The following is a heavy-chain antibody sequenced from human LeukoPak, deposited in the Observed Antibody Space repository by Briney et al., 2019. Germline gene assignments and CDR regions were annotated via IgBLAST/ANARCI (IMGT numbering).Heavy chain of an antibody. V-gene: IGHV1-18*01. J-gene: IGHJ6*02. Sequence: ASVKVSCKASGHTFTSYGISWVRQAPGQGLEWMGWISAYNGNTNYAQKLQGRVTMTTDTSTSTAYMELRSLRSDDTAVYYCARDRYDFWSGYPSYYYYGMDVWGQGTTVTVSS. D-gene: IGHD3-3*01. CDR1: GHTFTSYG. CDR2: ISAYNGNT. CDR3: ARDRYDFWSGYPSYYYYGMDV.